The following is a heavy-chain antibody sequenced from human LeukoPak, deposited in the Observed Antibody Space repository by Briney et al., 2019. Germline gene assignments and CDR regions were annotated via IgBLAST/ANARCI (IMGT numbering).Heavy chain of an antibody. J-gene: IGHJ3*02. CDR3: ANLGLLWFGDRIWRAKAFDI. CDR1: GFTFSSYS. Sequence: GGSLRHSCAASGFTFSSYSMNWVRQAPGKGLEWVSSISSSSSYIYYADSVKGRFTISRDNSKNTLYLQMNSLRAEDTAVYYCANLGLLWFGDRIWRAKAFDIWGQGTMVTVSS. CDR2: ISSSSSYI. D-gene: IGHD3-10*01. V-gene: IGHV3-21*04.